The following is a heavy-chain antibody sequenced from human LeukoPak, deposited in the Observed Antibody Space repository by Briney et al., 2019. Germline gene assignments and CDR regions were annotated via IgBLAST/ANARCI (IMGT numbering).Heavy chain of an antibody. Sequence: PSETLSLTCTVSGGSISSSSYYWGWIRQPPGKGLEWIGRIYYSGSTYYNPSLKSRVTISVDTSKNQFSLKLSSVTAADTAVYYCARHLGNIVVVPAASPWFDPWGQGTLVTVSS. J-gene: IGHJ5*02. V-gene: IGHV4-39*01. D-gene: IGHD2-2*01. CDR2: IYYSGST. CDR1: GGSISSSSYY. CDR3: ARHLGNIVVVPAASPWFDP.